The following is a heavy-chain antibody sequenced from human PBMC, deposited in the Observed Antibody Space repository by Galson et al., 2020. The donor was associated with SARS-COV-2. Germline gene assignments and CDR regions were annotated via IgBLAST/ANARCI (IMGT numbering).Heavy chain of an antibody. J-gene: IGHJ4*02. Sequence: ESGPTLVKPTQNLTLTCTFSGFSLSTSGMCVNWIRQPPGKALEWLARIDWDEDKYYTTSLKTRLTISKDTSKNQVVLTMTNMDPVDTATYYCARIDSSGCRGNYWGQGTLVTVSS. D-gene: IGHD6-19*01. V-gene: IGHV2-70*11. CDR2: IDWDEDK. CDR3: ARIDSSGCRGNY. CDR1: GFSLSTSGMC.